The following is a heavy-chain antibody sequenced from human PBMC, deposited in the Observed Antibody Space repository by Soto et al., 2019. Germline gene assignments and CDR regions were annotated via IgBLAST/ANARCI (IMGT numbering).Heavy chain of an antibody. D-gene: IGHD4-17*01. V-gene: IGHV4-34*01. CDR2: INHSGSS. CDR3: TRDNRVDYGGRYFDY. Sequence: SETLSLTCAVSGGSFSGYIWTWIRQTPGKGLQWIGQINHSGSSIYNPSLKNRVTISTMSNNKFSLELSSVTAADTAVYYCTRDNRVDYGGRYFDYWGQGTLVTVSS. J-gene: IGHJ4*02. CDR1: GGSFSGYI.